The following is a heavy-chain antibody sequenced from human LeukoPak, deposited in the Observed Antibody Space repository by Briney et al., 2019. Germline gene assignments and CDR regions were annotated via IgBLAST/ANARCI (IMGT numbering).Heavy chain of an antibody. V-gene: IGHV3-23*01. D-gene: IGHD3-10*01. CDR1: GFTFSSYA. Sequence: PGGSLRLSCAASGFTFSSYAMSWVRQAPGKGLEWVSAISGSGGSTYYADSVNGRFTISRDNSKNTLYLQMNSLRAEDTAVYYCARFETSPGDVAFDIWGQGTMVPVSS. CDR3: ARFETSPGDVAFDI. J-gene: IGHJ3*02. CDR2: ISGSGGST.